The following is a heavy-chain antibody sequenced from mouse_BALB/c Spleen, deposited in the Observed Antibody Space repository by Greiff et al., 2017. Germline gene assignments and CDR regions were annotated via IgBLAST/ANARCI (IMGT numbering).Heavy chain of an antibody. V-gene: IGHV5-17*02. CDR3: ASDGYDPFDY. Sequence: EVHLVESGGGLVQPGGSRKLSCAASGFTFSSFGMHWVRQAPEKGLEWVAYISSGSSTIYYADTVKGRFTISRDNPKNTLFLQMTSLRSEDTAMYYCASDGYDPFDYWGQGTTLTVSS. CDR1: GFTFSSFG. J-gene: IGHJ2*01. CDR2: ISSGSSTI. D-gene: IGHD2-3*01.